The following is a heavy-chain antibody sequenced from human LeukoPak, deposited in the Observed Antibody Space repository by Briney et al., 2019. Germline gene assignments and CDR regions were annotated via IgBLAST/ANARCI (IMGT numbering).Heavy chain of an antibody. D-gene: IGHD6-19*01. J-gene: IGHJ6*02. Sequence: GGSLRLSCAASGFIVSSNYMSWVRQAPGKGLVWVSRINTDGSTTNYADSVKGRFTISRDNAKNTLYLQMNSLRGEDSAVYYCAKDPEYSSGWRFYYYGMDVWGQGTTVTVSS. CDR2: INTDGSTT. CDR1: GFIVSSNY. V-gene: IGHV3-74*01. CDR3: AKDPEYSSGWRFYYYGMDV.